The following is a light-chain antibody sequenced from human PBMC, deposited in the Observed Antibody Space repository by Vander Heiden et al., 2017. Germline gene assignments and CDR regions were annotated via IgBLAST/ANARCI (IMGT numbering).Light chain of an antibody. CDR2: DAS. CDR3: QQRSNWPPEVT. Sequence: EIVFTQPPATLSLSPGERATLSRRASQSVSNYLAWYQHKPGQAPRLLIYDASNRAAGIPARFSGSGSGTDFTLTISSLEPEDFAVYYCQQRSNWPPEVTFGGGTKVEIK. V-gene: IGKV3-11*01. CDR1: QSVSNY. J-gene: IGKJ4*01.